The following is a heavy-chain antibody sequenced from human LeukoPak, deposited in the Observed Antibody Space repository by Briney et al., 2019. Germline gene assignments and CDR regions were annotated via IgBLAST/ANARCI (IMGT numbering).Heavy chain of an antibody. D-gene: IGHD3-22*01. J-gene: IGHJ4*02. Sequence: GGSLRLSCAASGFTFSSYAMNWVRQAPGKGLEWVSGISRSSSFRYYAESVKGRFTISRDNAKNSLYLQMNSLRAEDTAVYYCASISSGYLFDYWGQGTLVTVSS. V-gene: IGHV3-21*01. CDR2: ISRSSSFR. CDR3: ASISSGYLFDY. CDR1: GFTFSSYA.